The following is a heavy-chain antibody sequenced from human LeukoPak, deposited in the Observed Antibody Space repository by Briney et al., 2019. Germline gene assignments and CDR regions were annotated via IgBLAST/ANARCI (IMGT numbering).Heavy chain of an antibody. Sequence: GGSLRLSCAASGFTFSSYSMNWVRLAPGKGLEWVSVISDSGASTSYAESVNGRFTISRDNSKDTLHLQMNSLRPEDTAIYYCAKAVVGSVTGTDSWGQGTLVTVSS. J-gene: IGHJ5*01. CDR3: AKAVVGSVTGTDS. CDR2: ISDSGAST. V-gene: IGHV3-23*01. CDR1: GFTFSSYS. D-gene: IGHD6-19*01.